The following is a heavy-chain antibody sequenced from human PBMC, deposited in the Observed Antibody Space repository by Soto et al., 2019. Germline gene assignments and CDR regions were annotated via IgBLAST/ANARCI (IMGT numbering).Heavy chain of an antibody. Sequence: QVQLVESGGGVVQPGRSLRLSCAASGFTFSSYGMHWVRQAPGKGMEWVAVLWYDGSNKYYAVSVKGRFTISRDNSKNTLYLQMNSLRAEDTAVYYCARDCLIVGGQGTLVTFAA. J-gene: IGHJ4*02. D-gene: IGHD3-22*01. V-gene: IGHV3-33*01. CDR1: GFTFSSYG. CDR3: ARDCLIV. CDR2: LWYDGSNK.